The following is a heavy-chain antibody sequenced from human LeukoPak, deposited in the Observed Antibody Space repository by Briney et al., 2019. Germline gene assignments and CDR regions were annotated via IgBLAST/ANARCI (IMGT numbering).Heavy chain of an antibody. Sequence: RGSLRLSRAASGFTFSNYWMTWVRQAPGEGLEWVANINQDGSVIYYVDSLKGRFTISRDNAKKSVHLQMNSLRAEDTAVYYCARIGYSSSSLDYWGQGTLVTVSS. CDR1: GFTFSNYW. V-gene: IGHV3-7*01. J-gene: IGHJ4*02. D-gene: IGHD6-13*01. CDR3: ARIGYSSSSLDY. CDR2: INQDGSVI.